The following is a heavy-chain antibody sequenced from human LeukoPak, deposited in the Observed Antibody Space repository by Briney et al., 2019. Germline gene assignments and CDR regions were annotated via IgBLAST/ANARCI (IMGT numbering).Heavy chain of an antibody. CDR2: INPSTGAI. CDR1: GYSFIDNY. V-gene: IGHV1-2*02. Sequence: ASVTDSFKSSGYSFIDNYMHWVRQPPGQGLAWMGWINPSTGAINSAQEFRGRVSLTRDTSITTAYMELSRLTSDDTAIYYCAREGDANDYFDYWGQGTLVTVSS. CDR3: AREGDANDYFDY. D-gene: IGHD3-16*01. J-gene: IGHJ4*02.